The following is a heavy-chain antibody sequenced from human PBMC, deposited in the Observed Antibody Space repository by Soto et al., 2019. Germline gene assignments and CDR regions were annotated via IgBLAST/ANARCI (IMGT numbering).Heavy chain of an antibody. CDR3: AKDRSSSWHHPWRFDP. V-gene: IGHV3-23*01. J-gene: IGHJ5*02. CDR2: ISGSGGST. CDR1: GFTFSSYA. Sequence: PGGSLRLSCAASGFTFSSYAMSWVRQAPGKGLEWVSAISGSGGSTYYADSVKGRFTISRDNSKNTLYLQMNSLRAEDTAVYYCAKDRSSSWHHPWRFDPWGQGTLVTVSS. D-gene: IGHD6-13*01.